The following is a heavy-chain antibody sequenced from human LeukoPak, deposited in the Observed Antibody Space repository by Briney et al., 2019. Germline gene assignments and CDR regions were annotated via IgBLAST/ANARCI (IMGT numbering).Heavy chain of an antibody. V-gene: IGHV3-23*01. Sequence: GGSLTLSCAASGFTFSSYAMSWVRQAPGKGLEWVSAISGSGGSTYYADSVKGRFTISRDNSKNTLYLQMNSLRAEDTAVYYCAKSLGYSYGHPFDYWGQGTLVTVSS. CDR1: GFTFSSYA. J-gene: IGHJ4*02. D-gene: IGHD5-18*01. CDR2: ISGSGGST. CDR3: AKSLGYSYGHPFDY.